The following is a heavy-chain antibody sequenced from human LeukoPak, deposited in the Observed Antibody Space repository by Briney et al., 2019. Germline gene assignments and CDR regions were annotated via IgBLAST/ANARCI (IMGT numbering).Heavy chain of an antibody. CDR2: INPSGGGS. CDR3: ARAPVTTGLLDF. V-gene: IGHV1-46*01. Sequence: ASVKVSCKASGYSFTDYYIHWVRQAPGQGLDWVGMINPSGGGSSYAQKFQDRVSMTSDTSTGTVDLELSSLKFEDTAVYYCARAPVTTGLLDFWGQGTPVTVSS. CDR1: GYSFTDYY. J-gene: IGHJ4*02. D-gene: IGHD4-17*01.